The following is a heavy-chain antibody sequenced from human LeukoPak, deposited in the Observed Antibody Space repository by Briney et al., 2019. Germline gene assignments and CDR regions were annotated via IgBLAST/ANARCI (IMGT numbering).Heavy chain of an antibody. CDR1: GFTFSSYG. CDR2: ITSRSSYI. J-gene: IGHJ4*02. D-gene: IGHD1-26*01. Sequence: PGGSLRLSCAASGFTFSSYGMNWVRQAQGKGLEWVSSITSRSSYIYYADSVKGRFTISRDNAKNSLYLQMDSLRAEDTAVYYCAKLGGSSQHFDSWGQGTLVTVSS. CDR3: AKLGGSSQHFDS. V-gene: IGHV3-21*01.